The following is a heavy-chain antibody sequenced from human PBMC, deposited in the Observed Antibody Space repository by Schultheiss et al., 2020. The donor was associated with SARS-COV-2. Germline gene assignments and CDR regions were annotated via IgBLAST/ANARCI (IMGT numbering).Heavy chain of an antibody. V-gene: IGHV3-23*01. D-gene: IGHD2-2*01. CDR2: ISGSGGST. CDR1: GFTFSSYA. Sequence: GGSLRLSCAASGFTFSSYAMSWVRQAPGKGLEWVSAISGSGGSTYYADSVKGRFTISRDNSKNTLYLQMNSLRAEDTAVYYCARDVVPAATPYYYYGMDVWGQGTTVTVSS. CDR3: ARDVVPAATPYYYYGMDV. J-gene: IGHJ6*02.